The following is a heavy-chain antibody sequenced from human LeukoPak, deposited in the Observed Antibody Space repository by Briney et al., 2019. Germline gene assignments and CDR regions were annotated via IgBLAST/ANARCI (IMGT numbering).Heavy chain of an antibody. Sequence: GGSLRLSCAASGFTFSSYAMHWVRQAPGKGLEWVAVISYDGSNKYYADSVKGRFTISRDNSKNTLYLQMNSLRAEDTAVYYCARGPLQSYSSSWYSDYWGQGTLVTVSS. V-gene: IGHV3-30-3*01. D-gene: IGHD6-13*01. J-gene: IGHJ4*02. CDR3: ARGPLQSYSSSWYSDY. CDR1: GFTFSSYA. CDR2: ISYDGSNK.